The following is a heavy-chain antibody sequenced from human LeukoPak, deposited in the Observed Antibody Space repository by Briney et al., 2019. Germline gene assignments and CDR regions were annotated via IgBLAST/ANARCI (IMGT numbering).Heavy chain of an antibody. V-gene: IGHV1-69*01. D-gene: IGHD2-15*01. CDR1: GGTFSSYV. CDR3: ATPRARVLRTGYFRPPDYSYNMDV. CDR2: IIPIFGTT. J-gene: IGHJ6*04. Sequence: APVKVSCKTSGGTFSSYVISWVRQAPGQGLEWMGGIIPIFGTTNFAQSFQGRVTFTADESTNTAYMELSSLRSEDTAIYYCATPRARVLRTGYFRPPDYSYNMDVWGKGTTVTVSS.